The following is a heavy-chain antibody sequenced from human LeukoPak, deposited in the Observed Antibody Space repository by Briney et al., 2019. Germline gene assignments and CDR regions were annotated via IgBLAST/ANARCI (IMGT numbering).Heavy chain of an antibody. J-gene: IGHJ3*02. V-gene: IGHV3-30*04. Sequence: GGSLTLSCAASGFTFSSYAMHWFRQAPGPGLELVAVISYDGSNKYYADSVKGRFTISRDNSKNTLYLQMNSLRAEDTAVYYCARGEEFTMRGAFDTWGQGTMVTVSS. D-gene: IGHD3-10*01. CDR1: GFTFSSYA. CDR2: ISYDGSNK. CDR3: ARGEEFTMRGAFDT.